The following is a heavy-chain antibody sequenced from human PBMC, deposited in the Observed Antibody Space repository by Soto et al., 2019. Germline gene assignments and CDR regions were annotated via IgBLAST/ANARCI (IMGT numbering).Heavy chain of an antibody. CDR3: AKDPYGDYVGYYFDY. D-gene: IGHD4-17*01. V-gene: IGHV3-23*01. CDR1: GFTFRNYA. J-gene: IGHJ4*02. Sequence: EVQLLESGGGLVQPGGSLRLSCAASGFTFRNYAMTWVRQAPGKGLEWVSATSGSGVRTYYADYVKGRFTISRDNSKNTLYLQMNSLRAEDTAVYYCAKDPYGDYVGYYFDYWGQGTLVTVSS. CDR2: TSGSGVRT.